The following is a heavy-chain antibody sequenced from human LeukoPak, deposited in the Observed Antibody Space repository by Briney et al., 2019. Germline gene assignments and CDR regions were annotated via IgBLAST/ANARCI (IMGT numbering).Heavy chain of an antibody. J-gene: IGHJ4*02. CDR2: IRSGGSPI. Sequence: GGSLRLSCAASGFTFSSYSMNWVRQAPGKGLEWVSYIRSGGSPIYYADSVKGRFTISRDNAKNSLYLQMNSLRDEDTAVYYCTRDPEALDYWGQGTLVTVSA. CDR3: TRDPEALDY. V-gene: IGHV3-48*02. CDR1: GFTFSSYS.